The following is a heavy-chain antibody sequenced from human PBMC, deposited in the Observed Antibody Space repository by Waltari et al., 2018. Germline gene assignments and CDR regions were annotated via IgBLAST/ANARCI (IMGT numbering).Heavy chain of an antibody. CDR1: GGSISSYY. CDR3: ARDRGPSYCSGGSCPIFYYYYGMDV. Sequence: QVQLQESGPGLVKPSETLSLTCTVSGGSISSYYWSWIRQPPGKGREWSGYIYYSGSTNYNPSLKSRVTISVDTSKNQFSLKLSSVTAADTAVYYCARDRGPSYCSGGSCPIFYYYYGMDVWGQGTTVTVSS. V-gene: IGHV4-59*01. J-gene: IGHJ6*02. D-gene: IGHD2-15*01. CDR2: IYYSGST.